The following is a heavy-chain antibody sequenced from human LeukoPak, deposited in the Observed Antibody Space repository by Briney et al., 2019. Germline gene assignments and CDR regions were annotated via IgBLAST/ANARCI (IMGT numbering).Heavy chain of an antibody. V-gene: IGHV1-24*01. Sequence: ASVKVSFKVSGYTLTELSMHWVRQAPGKGLEWMGGFDPEDGETIYAQKFQGRVTMTEDTSTDTAYMELSSLRSEDTAVYYCATSELERRENYYYYGMDVWGQGTTVAVSS. J-gene: IGHJ6*02. CDR2: FDPEDGET. CDR1: GYTLTELS. D-gene: IGHD1-1*01. CDR3: ATSELERRENYYYYGMDV.